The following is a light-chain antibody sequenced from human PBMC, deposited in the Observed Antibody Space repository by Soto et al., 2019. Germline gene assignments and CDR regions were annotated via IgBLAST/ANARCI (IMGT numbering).Light chain of an antibody. CDR3: ISYTSDDGRYV. CDR1: NSDVGLYDF. Sequence: QSVLTQPASVSGTPGQSITISCTGSNSDVGLYDFVSWYQHHPGRAPKLIVSEVSHRPSGVSNRFSGSKSGNTASLTISGLQSEDEADCYCISYTSDDGRYVFGTGTKLTVL. V-gene: IGLV2-14*01. CDR2: EVS. J-gene: IGLJ1*01.